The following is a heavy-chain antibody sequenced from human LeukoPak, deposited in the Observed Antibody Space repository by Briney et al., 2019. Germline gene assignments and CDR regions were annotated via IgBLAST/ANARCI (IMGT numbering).Heavy chain of an antibody. V-gene: IGHV1-18*01. D-gene: IGHD2-2*03. CDR2: ISAYNGNT. CDR1: GYTFTSYG. J-gene: IGHJ4*02. Sequence: GASVKVSCKASGYTFTSYGISWVRQAPRQGLEWMGWISAYNGNTNYAQKLQGRVTMTTDTSTSTAYMELRSLRSDDTAVYYCARGLRNGYCSSTSCYNFDYWGQGTLVTVSS. CDR3: ARGLRNGYCSSTSCYNFDY.